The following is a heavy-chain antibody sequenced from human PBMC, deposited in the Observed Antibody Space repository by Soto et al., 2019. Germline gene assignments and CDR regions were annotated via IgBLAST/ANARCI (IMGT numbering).Heavy chain of an antibody. J-gene: IGHJ4*02. CDR2: MHANTGLT. D-gene: IGHD3-10*01. CDR1: GSTFSTLD. CDR3: ARYIFGQGFIS. Sequence: QVQLVQSGAEVKKPGASVKVSCKASGSTFSTLDLNWVRQAPGQGLDWMGWMHANTGLTGHAQKFQGRLSMTRDTSRSTAYMELSSLRADATAVYYCARYIFGQGFISWGQGTLVTVSS. V-gene: IGHV1-8*01.